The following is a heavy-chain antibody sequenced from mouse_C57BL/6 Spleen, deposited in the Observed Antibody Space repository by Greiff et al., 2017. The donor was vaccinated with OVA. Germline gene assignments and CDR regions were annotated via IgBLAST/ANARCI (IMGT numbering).Heavy chain of an antibody. J-gene: IGHJ3*01. D-gene: IGHD2-2*01. CDR3: VRQAYGHDGGFAY. CDR2: IRSKSNNYAT. Sequence: DAGGGLVQPKGSLKLSCAASGFSFNTYAMNWVRQAPGKGLEWVARIRSKSNNYATYYADSVKDRFTISRDDSESMLYLQMNNLKTEDTAMYYCVRQAYGHDGGFAYWGQGTLVTVSA. CDR1: GFSFNTYA. V-gene: IGHV10-1*01.